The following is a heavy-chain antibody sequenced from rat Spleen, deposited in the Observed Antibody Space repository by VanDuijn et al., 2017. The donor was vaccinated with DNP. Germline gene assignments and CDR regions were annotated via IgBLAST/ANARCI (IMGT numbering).Heavy chain of an antibody. CDR2: IWTGGST. Sequence: QVQLKESGPGLVQPSQTLSLTCTVSGFSLTSYNVHWVRQPTGKGLEWMGIIWTGGSTDYNSALKSRLSISRDTSKSQVFLKMNSLQTEDIATYYCARDRRGYFDYWGQGVMVTVSS. J-gene: IGHJ2*01. CDR3: ARDRRGYFDY. CDR1: GFSLTSYN. D-gene: IGHD1-11*01. V-gene: IGHV2-30*01.